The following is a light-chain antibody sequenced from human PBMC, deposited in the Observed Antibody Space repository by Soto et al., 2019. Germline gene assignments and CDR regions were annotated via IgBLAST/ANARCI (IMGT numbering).Light chain of an antibody. CDR3: QQYKSYPLT. Sequence: DSQMTQSPSALSASVGDRVTITWRASQSISSWLAWYQQKPGKAPNLLIYKASTLESGVPSRFSGSGSGTEFTLTISSVQPDDFATYYCQQYKSYPLTFGGGTKVDIK. CDR2: KAS. V-gene: IGKV1-5*03. CDR1: QSISSW. J-gene: IGKJ4*01.